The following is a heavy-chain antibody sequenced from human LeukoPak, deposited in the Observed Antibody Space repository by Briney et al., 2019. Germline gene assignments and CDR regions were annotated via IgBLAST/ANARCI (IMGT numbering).Heavy chain of an antibody. V-gene: IGHV3-48*03. J-gene: IGHJ4*02. Sequence: SGGSLRLSCVVSGFSFSDYEMAWVRQAPGMGLEWISYISNSGDIRRYADAVKGRFAISRDNAKNSVSLQMNSLGADDTGLYFCAGGPQYSGSYGDWGQGTLVTVSS. CDR3: AGGPQYSGSYGD. D-gene: IGHD1-26*01. CDR2: ISNSGDIR. CDR1: GFSFSDYE.